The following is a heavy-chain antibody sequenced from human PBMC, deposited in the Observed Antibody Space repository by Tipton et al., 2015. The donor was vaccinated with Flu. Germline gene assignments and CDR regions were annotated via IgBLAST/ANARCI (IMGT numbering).Heavy chain of an antibody. CDR1: EYSFTIYW. CDR3: VRQPTIAAAGAYFDY. Sequence: QLVQSGAEVKRPGESLKISCKGSEYSFTIYWIGWVRQMPGKGLEWMGIIYPGDSDTRYSPSFQGQVTISADKSISTAYLQWSSLKASDTAVYYCVRQPTIAAAGAYFDYWGQGTLVTVSS. J-gene: IGHJ4*02. CDR2: IYPGDSDT. V-gene: IGHV5-51*01. D-gene: IGHD6-13*01.